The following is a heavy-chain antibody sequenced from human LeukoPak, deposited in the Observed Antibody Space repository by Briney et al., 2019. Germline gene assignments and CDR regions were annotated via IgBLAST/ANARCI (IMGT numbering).Heavy chain of an antibody. CDR1: GGSFSGYY. CDR3: ARVVLAYCGGDCSNHFDY. CDR2: INHSGST. Sequence: SSETLSLTCAVYGGSFSGYYWSWIRQPPGKGLEWIGEINHSGSTNYNPSLKSRVTISVDTSKNQFSLKLSSVTAADTAVYYCARVVLAYCGGDCSNHFDYWGQGTLVTVSS. J-gene: IGHJ4*02. V-gene: IGHV4-34*01. D-gene: IGHD2-21*02.